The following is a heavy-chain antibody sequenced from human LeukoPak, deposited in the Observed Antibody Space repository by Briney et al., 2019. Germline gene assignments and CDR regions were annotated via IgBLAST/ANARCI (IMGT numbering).Heavy chain of an antibody. CDR2: ISSSSSYI. D-gene: IGHD1-14*01. V-gene: IGHV3-21*04. Sequence: GGSLRLSCAASGFTFSSYSMNWVRQAPGKGLEWVSSISSSSSYIYYADSVKGRFTISRDNSKNTLYLQMNSLRAEDTALYYCAKPAKTDYADYWGQGTLVTVSS. CDR1: GFTFSSYS. J-gene: IGHJ4*02. CDR3: AKPAKTDYADY.